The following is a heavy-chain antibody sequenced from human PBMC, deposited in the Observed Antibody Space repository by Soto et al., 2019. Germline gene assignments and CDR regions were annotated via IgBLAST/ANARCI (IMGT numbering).Heavy chain of an antibody. V-gene: IGHV3-64D*06. CDR2: ITSNGDNT. CDR3: VKGNQLLRYYFEY. CDR1: GFTFSNFA. Sequence: GGSLRLSCSASGFTFSNFAMHWVRQAPGKGLEYDSGITSNGDNTYHADSVQGRFTISRDNSKSTLYLQMTSLRVEDTAVYYCVKGNQLLRYYFEYWGRGALVTVSS. J-gene: IGHJ4*02. D-gene: IGHD2-2*01.